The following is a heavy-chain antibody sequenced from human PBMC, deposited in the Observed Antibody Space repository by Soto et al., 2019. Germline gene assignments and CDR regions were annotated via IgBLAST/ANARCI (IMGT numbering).Heavy chain of an antibody. Sequence: SETLSLTCAVSGGSISSGGYSWSWIRQPPGKGLEWIGYIYHSGSTYYNPSLKSRVTISVDRSKNRFSLKLRSVTAADTAVYFCARTFCISTNCYDLFDLWSQGTLVTVSS. V-gene: IGHV4-30-2*01. J-gene: IGHJ5*02. CDR3: ARTFCISTNCYDLFDL. CDR2: IYHSGST. D-gene: IGHD2-2*01. CDR1: GGSISSGGYS.